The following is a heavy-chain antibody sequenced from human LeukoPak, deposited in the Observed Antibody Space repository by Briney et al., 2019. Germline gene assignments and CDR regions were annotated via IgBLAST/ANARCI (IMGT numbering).Heavy chain of an antibody. V-gene: IGHV4-4*02. CDR2: IYHSGST. CDR1: GGSISSSNW. Sequence: SGTLSLTCAVSGGSISSSNWWSWVRQPPGKGLEWIGEIYHSGSTNYNPSLKSRVTISVDKSKNQFSLKLSSVTAADTAVYYCARITLAAAERLYFDYWGQGTLVTVSS. J-gene: IGHJ4*02. CDR3: ARITLAAAERLYFDY. D-gene: IGHD6-13*01.